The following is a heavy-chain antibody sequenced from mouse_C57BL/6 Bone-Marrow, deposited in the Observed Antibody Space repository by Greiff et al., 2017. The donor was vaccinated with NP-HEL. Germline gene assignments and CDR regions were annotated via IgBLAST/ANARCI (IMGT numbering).Heavy chain of an antibody. CDR2: ITHSGET. J-gene: IGHJ1*03. CDR1: GFPITSGYY. Sequence: VKLVESGPGLVKPSQSLFLTCSITGFPITSGYYWIWIRQSPGKPLEWMGYITHSGETFYNPSLQSPISITRETSKNQFFLQLNSVTTEDTAMYYCAGVSITTEVYFDVWGTGTTVTVSS. V-gene: IGHV12-3*01. D-gene: IGHD1-1*01. CDR3: AGVSITTEVYFDV.